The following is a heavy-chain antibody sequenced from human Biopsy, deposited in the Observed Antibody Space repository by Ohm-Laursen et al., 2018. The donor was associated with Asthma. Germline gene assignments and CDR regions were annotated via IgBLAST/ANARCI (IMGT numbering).Heavy chain of an antibody. Sequence: ASVKVSCKTSGYTFNSAGITWVRQAPGQGLEWMGWISVYNGNTKVAQKLQDRVTMITDTSTSTAFMELRSLRSDDTAVDFCARAVDYSHYYGIDVWGQGTTVTVSS. V-gene: IGHV1-18*01. CDR2: ISVYNGNT. D-gene: IGHD3-10*01. CDR3: ARAVDYSHYYGIDV. CDR1: GYTFNSAG. J-gene: IGHJ6*02.